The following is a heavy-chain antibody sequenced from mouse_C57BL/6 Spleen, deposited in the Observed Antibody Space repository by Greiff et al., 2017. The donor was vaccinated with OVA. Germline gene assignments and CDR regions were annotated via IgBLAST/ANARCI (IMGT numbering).Heavy chain of an antibody. CDR1: GYTFTDYE. J-gene: IGHJ4*01. V-gene: IGHV1-15*01. CDR3: TVVPEGDAMDY. D-gene: IGHD1-1*01. CDR2: IDPETGGT. Sequence: VQLQQSGAELVRPGASVTLSCKASGYTFTDYEMHWVKQTPVHGLEWIGAIDPETGGTAYNQKFKGKAILTADKSSSTAYMELRSLTSEDSAVYYCTVVPEGDAMDYWGQGTSVTVSS.